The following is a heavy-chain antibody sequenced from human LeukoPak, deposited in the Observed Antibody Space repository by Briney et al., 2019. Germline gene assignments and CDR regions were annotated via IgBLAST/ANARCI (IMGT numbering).Heavy chain of an antibody. CDR2: ISGGGGST. J-gene: IGHJ5*02. CDR1: GGSISSSSYY. CDR3: AKGPEVAATYNWFDP. Sequence: PSETLSLTCTVSGGSISSSSYYWGWIRQPPGKGLEWVSVISGGGGSTYYADSVKGRFTTSRDNSKNTLYLQMNTLRPEDTAVYYCAKGPEVAATYNWFDPWGQGTLVTVSS. D-gene: IGHD2-15*01. V-gene: IGHV3-23*01.